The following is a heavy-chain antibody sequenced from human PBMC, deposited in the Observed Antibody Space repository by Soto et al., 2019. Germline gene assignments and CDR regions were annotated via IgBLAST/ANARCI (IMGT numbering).Heavy chain of an antibody. Sequence: PGGSLRLSCSASGFNFGNHGMTWYRLAPGKGLEWVGLIRSKGYSGTAEYAASVRGRFTISRDDSLSVAYLQMNSLKSEDTAVYYCSTFEPAGTRLLDYWGQGTQVTVSS. D-gene: IGHD6-19*01. V-gene: IGHV3-49*03. J-gene: IGHJ4*02. CDR3: STFEPAGTRLLDY. CDR1: GFNFGNHG. CDR2: IRSKGYSGTA.